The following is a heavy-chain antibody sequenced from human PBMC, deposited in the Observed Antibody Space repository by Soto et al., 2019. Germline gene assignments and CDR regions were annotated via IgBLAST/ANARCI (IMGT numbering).Heavy chain of an antibody. Sequence: GGSLRLSCAASGLTFSSYGMHWVRQAPGKGLEWVAVISYDGSNKYYADSVKGRFTISRDNSKNTLYLQMNSLRAEDTAVYYCAKDLEDSGSLYYFDYWGQGTLVTV. CDR2: ISYDGSNK. D-gene: IGHD1-26*01. CDR3: AKDLEDSGSLYYFDY. J-gene: IGHJ4*02. CDR1: GLTFSSYG. V-gene: IGHV3-30*18.